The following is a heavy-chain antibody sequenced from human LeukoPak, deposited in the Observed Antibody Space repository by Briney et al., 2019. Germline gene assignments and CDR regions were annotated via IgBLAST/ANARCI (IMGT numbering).Heavy chain of an antibody. V-gene: IGHV3-7*01. D-gene: IGHD2-8*01. CDR2: IKQDGSEK. CDR3: ARDNLMVYGEDAFDI. CDR1: EFSFTNAW. J-gene: IGHJ3*02. Sequence: HPGGSLRLSCAVSEFSFTNAWMSWVRQAPGKGLEWVANIKQDGSEKYYVDSVRGRFTISRDNAKNSLYLQMNSLRAEDTAVYYCARDNLMVYGEDAFDIWGQGTMVTVSS.